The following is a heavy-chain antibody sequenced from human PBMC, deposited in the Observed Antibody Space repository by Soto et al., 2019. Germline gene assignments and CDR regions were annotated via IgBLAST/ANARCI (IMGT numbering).Heavy chain of an antibody. D-gene: IGHD4-17*01. CDR1: GASINGGGYY. V-gene: IGHV4-31*03. CDR2: IYYSGNT. Sequence: QVQLQESGPGLVKPSQTLSLTCTVSGASINGGGYYWSWIRQHPGKGLEWIGSIYYSGNTYYSPSLKSRVTMSVDTSKNHFSLRLTSVTAADTAVYYCARDPSYGDYSYYGMDVW. CDR3: ARDPSYGDYSYYGMDV. J-gene: IGHJ6*01.